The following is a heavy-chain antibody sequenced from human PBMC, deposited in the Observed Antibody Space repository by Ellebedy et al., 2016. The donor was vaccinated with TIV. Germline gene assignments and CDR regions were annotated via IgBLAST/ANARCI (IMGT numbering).Heavy chain of an antibody. V-gene: IGHV4-4*07. J-gene: IGHJ6*03. D-gene: IGHD1-1*01. CDR1: GGSVSRYF. Sequence: SETLSLXCTVSGGSVSRYFWSWIRQPAGKGLEWIGRIFTSGSFNYNPSLRSRVTMSVVTSKNQISLRLNSVTTADTAVYYCARVHCSITTCDYYYMDVWGKGTTVTVSS. CDR2: IFTSGSF. CDR3: ARVHCSITTCDYYYMDV.